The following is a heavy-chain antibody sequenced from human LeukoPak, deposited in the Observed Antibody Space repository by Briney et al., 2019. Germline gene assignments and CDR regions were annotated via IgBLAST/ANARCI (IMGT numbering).Heavy chain of an antibody. V-gene: IGHV1-69*13. CDR3: ARGSFGVDTRTGEGWNY. Sequence: SVKVSCKASGGTFSSYAISWVRQAPGQGLEWMGGIIPIFGTANYAQKFQGRVTITAGESTSTAYMELSSLRSEDTAVYYCARGSFGVDTRTGEGWNYWGQGTLVTVSS. D-gene: IGHD3-3*01. CDR2: IIPIFGTA. CDR1: GGTFSSYA. J-gene: IGHJ4*02.